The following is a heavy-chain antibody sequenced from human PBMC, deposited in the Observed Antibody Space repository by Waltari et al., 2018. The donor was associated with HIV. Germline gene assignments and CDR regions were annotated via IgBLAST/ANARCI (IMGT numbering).Heavy chain of an antibody. Sequence: QVQLVESGGGVVPPGRSLRLSCAASGFTFNTYSMHWVSQAPGKGLEWVADVSYDGSGKHYADSVKGRFTISRDNAKNTVYLQLSSLRAEDTAAYYCAKDVRYWDGLFYVGHDAFDVWGQGTMVIVSS. CDR3: AKDVRYWDGLFYVGHDAFDV. D-gene: IGHD3-3*01. V-gene: IGHV3-30-3*02. CDR1: GFTFNTYS. CDR2: VSYDGSGK. J-gene: IGHJ3*01.